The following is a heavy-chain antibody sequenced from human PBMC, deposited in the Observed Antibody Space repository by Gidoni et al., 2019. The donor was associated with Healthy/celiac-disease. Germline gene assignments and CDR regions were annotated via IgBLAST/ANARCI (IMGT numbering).Heavy chain of an antibody. CDR2: IYYSGRT. CDR1: GGSISSSSYY. Sequence: QLQLQESGPGLVKPSETLSLTCTVSGGSISSSSYYWGWIRQPPGKGLEWIGSIYYSGRTYYNPSLKSRVTISVDTSKNQFSLKLSSVTAADTAVYYCARLQLSDTATSNWGQGTLVTVSS. CDR3: ARLQLSDTATSN. V-gene: IGHV4-39*01. J-gene: IGHJ4*02. D-gene: IGHD5-18*01.